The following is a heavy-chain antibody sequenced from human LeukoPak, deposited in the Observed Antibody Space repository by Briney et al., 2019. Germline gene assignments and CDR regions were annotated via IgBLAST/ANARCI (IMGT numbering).Heavy chain of an antibody. CDR2: FDPEDGEA. CDR1: GYTLTELS. D-gene: IGHD1-26*01. J-gene: IGHJ4*02. Sequence: GASVKVSCKVSGYTLTELSMHWVRQAPGKGLEWVGGFDPEDGEAIYAQKFQGRVSITEDTSTDTAYMELSSLRSEDTAVYYCAAGGEWDLLNYWGQGTLVTVSS. V-gene: IGHV1-24*01. CDR3: AAGGEWDLLNY.